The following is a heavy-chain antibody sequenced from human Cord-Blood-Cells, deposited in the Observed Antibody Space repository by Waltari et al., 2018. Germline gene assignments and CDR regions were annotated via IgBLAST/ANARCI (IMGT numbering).Heavy chain of an antibody. CDR3: ERSLLLHSSGYDVDY. CDR2: IYYSGST. V-gene: IGHV4-39*01. Sequence: QLQLQESGPGLVKPSETLSLTCTVSGGSISSSSYYWGWIRQPPGKGREWIGSIYYSGSTYYNPSLKSRVTISGDTSKNQFSLKLSSVTAAETAVYYCERSLLLHSSGYDVDYWGQGTLVTVSS. J-gene: IGHJ4*02. CDR1: GGSISSSSYY. D-gene: IGHD3-22*01.